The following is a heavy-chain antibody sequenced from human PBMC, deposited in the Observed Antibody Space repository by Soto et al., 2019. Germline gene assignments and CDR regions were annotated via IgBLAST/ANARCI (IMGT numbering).Heavy chain of an antibody. CDR1: GFTFSTYG. Sequence: GGSLRLSCAASGFTFSTYGMHWVRQAPGKGLEYVSAISSYGDRTYYADSVKGRFTISRDNSKNTLYLQMGSLRAEDMAVYYCARVFHDTRGYYYDYWGQGILVTVSS. J-gene: IGHJ4*02. CDR3: ARVFHDTRGYYYDY. V-gene: IGHV3-64*02. CDR2: ISSYGDRT. D-gene: IGHD3-3*01.